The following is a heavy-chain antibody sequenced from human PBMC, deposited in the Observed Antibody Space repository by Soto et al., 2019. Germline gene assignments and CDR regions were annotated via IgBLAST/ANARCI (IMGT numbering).Heavy chain of an antibody. D-gene: IGHD3-22*01. CDR1: GGSISSDDYY. CDR2: IHSSGSI. J-gene: IGHJ1*01. CDR3: ARDLDGLHDDNSGPYPRPG. V-gene: IGHV4-30-4*02. Sequence: SDTLSLTWTVSGGSISSDDYYWSWIRQAPGRGLEWIGYIHSSGSIYYNPSLKSRATMSIDTARNQFSLKVSSVTVADTAVYYCARDLDGLHDDNSGPYPRPGWGQGTLVTVSS.